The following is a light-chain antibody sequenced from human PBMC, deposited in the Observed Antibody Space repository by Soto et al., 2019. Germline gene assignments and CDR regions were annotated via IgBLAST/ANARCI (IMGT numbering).Light chain of an antibody. J-gene: IGKJ1*01. CDR3: QQSCSNPRTT. V-gene: IGKV1-39*01. CDR1: QSISSY. CDR2: AAS. Sequence: DIQMTQSPSSLSASVGDRVTITCRASQSISSYLNWYQQKPGKAPKLLIYAASSLQSGVPSRFSGSGSGTDFTLTISSLQPEDFATYYCQQSCSNPRTTFGQGTKVDIK.